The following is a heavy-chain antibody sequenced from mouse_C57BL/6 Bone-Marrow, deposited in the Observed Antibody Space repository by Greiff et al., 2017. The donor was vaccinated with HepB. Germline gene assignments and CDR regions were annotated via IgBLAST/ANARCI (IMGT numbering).Heavy chain of an antibody. CDR1: GFNIKDTY. CDR3: ARISPSFDS. J-gene: IGHJ2*01. V-gene: IGHV14-3*02. Sequence: EVQLQQSGAELVKPGASVKLSCTASGFNIKDTYMHWVKQRPEQGLEWIGRIYPANGSTQYDPKFQGKATITADTASNIAYLHLSSLTSEDTAVYYCARISPSFDSWGQGTPLAVSS. D-gene: IGHD6-2*01. CDR2: IYPANGST.